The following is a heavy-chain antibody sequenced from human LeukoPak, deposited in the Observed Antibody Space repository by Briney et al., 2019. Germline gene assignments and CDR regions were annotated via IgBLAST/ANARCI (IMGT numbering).Heavy chain of an antibody. Sequence: GGSLRLSCAASGFTFSNSVMSWVRQVPGKGLEWVSGISASGTISYFGDSVKGRFTISRDNSRNALYLQMNSLRAEDTAVYYCAKGRSSSSWYHFDDWGQGTLVSVSS. CDR1: GFTFSNSV. CDR2: ISASGTIS. J-gene: IGHJ4*02. V-gene: IGHV3-23*01. CDR3: AKGRSSSSWYHFDD. D-gene: IGHD6-13*01.